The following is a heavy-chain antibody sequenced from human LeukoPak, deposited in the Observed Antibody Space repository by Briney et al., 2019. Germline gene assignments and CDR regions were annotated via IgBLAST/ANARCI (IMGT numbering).Heavy chain of an antibody. CDR3: ARDRDCSSTSCYFHWFDP. D-gene: IGHD2-2*01. V-gene: IGHV1-69*05. J-gene: IGHJ5*02. CDR2: IIPIFGTA. CDR1: GGTFSSYA. Sequence: SVKVSCKASGGTFSSYAISWVRQAPGQGLEWMGGIIPIFGTANYAQKFQGRVTITTDESTSTAYMELSSLRSEDTAVYYCARDRDCSSTSCYFHWFDPWGQGTLVTVSS.